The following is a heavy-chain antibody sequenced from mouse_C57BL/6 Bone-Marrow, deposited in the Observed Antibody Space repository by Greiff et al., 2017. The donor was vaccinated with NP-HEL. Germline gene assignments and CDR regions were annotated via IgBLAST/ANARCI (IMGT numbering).Heavy chain of an antibody. J-gene: IGHJ4*01. Sequence: VQLQQSGAELVKPGASVKLSCKASGYTFTEYTIHWVKQRSGQGLEWIGWFYPGSGSIKYNEKFKDKATLTADKSSSTVYMELSRLTSEDSAVYFCARHEDRLWPRDYYAMDYWGQGTSVTVSS. CDR3: ARHEDRLWPRDYYAMDY. CDR1: GYTFTEYT. D-gene: IGHD1-1*02. V-gene: IGHV1-62-2*01. CDR2: FYPGSGSI.